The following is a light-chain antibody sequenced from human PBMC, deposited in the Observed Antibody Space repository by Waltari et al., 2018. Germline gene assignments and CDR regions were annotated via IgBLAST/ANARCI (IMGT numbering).Light chain of an antibody. CDR2: GDT. Sequence: SYVLTQPPSMSVAPGQTARITCGADNIGAESVHWYQQKSGQAPVLVVHGDTERPSGIPERFSGSNSGNSATLTISRVEAGDEADYYCQVWDSGSGHVVFGGGTMLSVL. CDR3: QVWDSGSGHVV. V-gene: IGLV3-21*02. CDR1: NIGAES. J-gene: IGLJ2*01.